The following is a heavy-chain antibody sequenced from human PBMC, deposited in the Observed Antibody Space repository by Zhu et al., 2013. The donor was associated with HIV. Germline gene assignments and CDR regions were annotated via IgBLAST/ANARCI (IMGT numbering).Heavy chain of an antibody. J-gene: IGHJ4*02. CDR2: ISTYSRNT. CDR3: ARDRGKWDLLGHFDY. CDR1: GYTFTSYG. V-gene: IGHV1-18*01. Sequence: QVQLVQSGAEVKKPGASVKVSCKASGYTFTSYGISWVRQAPGQGLEWMGWISTYSRNTKYAQKLQGRVTMTTDTSTSRAYMELRSLRSDDTALYFCARDRGKWDLLGHFDYWGQGTLVTVSS. D-gene: IGHD1-26*01.